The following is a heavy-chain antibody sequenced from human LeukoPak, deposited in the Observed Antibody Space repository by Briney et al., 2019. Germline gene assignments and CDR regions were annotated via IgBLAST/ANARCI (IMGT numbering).Heavy chain of an antibody. J-gene: IGHJ6*03. CDR3: AKNGGYTYGFYMDV. Sequence: GGSLRLSCAASGFTFSSYAMSWVRQAPGKGLEWVSAISGSGGSTYYADSVKGRFTISRDNSKNTLYLQMNSLRADDTAVYYCAKNGGYTYGFYMDVWGKGTTVTVSS. D-gene: IGHD5-18*01. CDR1: GFTFSSYA. CDR2: ISGSGGST. V-gene: IGHV3-23*01.